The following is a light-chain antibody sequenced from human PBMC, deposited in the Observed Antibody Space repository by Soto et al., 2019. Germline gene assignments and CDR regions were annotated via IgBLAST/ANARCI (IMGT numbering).Light chain of an antibody. CDR1: SSDVGGYNY. CDR2: DVS. CDR3: GSYAGSKGVV. V-gene: IGLV2-8*01. J-gene: IGLJ2*01. Sequence: QSALTQPPSASGSPGQSVTISCTGTSSDVGGYNYVSWYQQHPGKAPKLLIHDVSKRPSGVPDRFSGSKSGNAASLTVSGLQAEDEADYYYGSYAGSKGVVFGGGTKLTVL.